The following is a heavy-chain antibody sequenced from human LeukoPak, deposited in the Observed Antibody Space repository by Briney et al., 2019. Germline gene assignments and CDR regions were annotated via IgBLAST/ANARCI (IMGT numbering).Heavy chain of an antibody. J-gene: IGHJ4*02. D-gene: IGHD3-16*01. V-gene: IGHV1-69*05. CDR3: AAQMRRLLGGRDY. CDR1: GGTFSSYA. CDR2: IIPIFGTA. Sequence: SVKVSCKASGGTFSSYAISWVRQAPGQGLEWMGGIIPIFGTANYAQKFQGRVTITTDESTSTACMELSSLRSEDTAVYYCAAQMRRLLGGRDYWGQGTLVTVSS.